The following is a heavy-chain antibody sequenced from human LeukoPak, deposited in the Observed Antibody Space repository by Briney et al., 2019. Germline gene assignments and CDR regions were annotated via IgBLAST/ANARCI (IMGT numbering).Heavy chain of an antibody. CDR3: ARDTKGYYYDSSGYNDY. CDR2: IYTSGST. Sequence: PSETLSLTCTVSGGSISSYYWSWLRQPAGKGLEWIGRIYTSGSTNYNPSLKSRVTMSVDTSKNQFSLKLSSVTAADTAVYYCARDTKGYYYDSSGYNDYWGQGTLVTVSS. CDR1: GGSISSYY. V-gene: IGHV4-4*07. J-gene: IGHJ4*02. D-gene: IGHD3-22*01.